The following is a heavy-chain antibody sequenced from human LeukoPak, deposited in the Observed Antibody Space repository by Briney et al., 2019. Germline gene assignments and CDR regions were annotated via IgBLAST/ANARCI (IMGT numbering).Heavy chain of an antibody. CDR3: ARYSPNYHYYYMDV. CDR2: IYHSGST. Sequence: SETLSLTCAVSGYSISSGHYWGWVRQPPGKGLEWIGSIYHSGSTYYNPSLKSRVTISVDTSKNQFSLKLSSVTAADTAVYYCARYSPNYHYYYMDVWGRRTTVTVSS. J-gene: IGHJ6*03. D-gene: IGHD2-21*01. V-gene: IGHV4-38-2*01. CDR1: GYSISSGHY.